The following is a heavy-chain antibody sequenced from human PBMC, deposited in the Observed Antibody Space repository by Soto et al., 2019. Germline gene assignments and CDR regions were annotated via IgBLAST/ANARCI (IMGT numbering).Heavy chain of an antibody. CDR1: GGTFSSYT. CDR3: AIDRGRFVDTAMVPNDYFDMDV. CDR2: IIPILGIA. Sequence: SVKVSCKASGGTFSSYTISWVRQAPGQGLEWMGRIIPILGIANYAQTLLGRVTITADKSTSTAYMELSSLRSKDTVVYYSAIDRGRFVDTAMVPNDYFDMDVWLKRTTVTV. J-gene: IGHJ6*03. D-gene: IGHD5-18*01. V-gene: IGHV1-69*04.